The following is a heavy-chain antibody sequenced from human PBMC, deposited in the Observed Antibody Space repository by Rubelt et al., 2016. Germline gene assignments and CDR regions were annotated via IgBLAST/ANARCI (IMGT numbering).Heavy chain of an antibody. D-gene: IGHD6-6*01. Sequence: GSGGGLVQPGGSLRLSCAASGFTVSSNYMSWVRQAPGKGLEWVSVIYSGGSTYYADSVKGRFTISRDNSKNTLYLQMNSLRAEDTAVYYCASAQLGDYYYGMDVWGQGTTVTVS. V-gene: IGHV3-53*01. J-gene: IGHJ6*02. CDR1: GFTVSSNY. CDR3: ASAQLGDYYYGMDV. CDR2: IYSGGST.